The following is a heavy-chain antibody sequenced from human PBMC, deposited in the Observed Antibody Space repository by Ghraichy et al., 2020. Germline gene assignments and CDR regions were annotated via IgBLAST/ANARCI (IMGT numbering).Heavy chain of an antibody. CDR3: ARGPCDNSGSSDAFDI. CDR2: VSYTGTT. CDR1: GGSISSYY. Sequence: SQTLSLTCAVSGGSISSYYWSWIRQPPGKGLEWIGYVSYTGTTSYNPSLSSRVTISRDTSGNQFSLRLSSVTTADTALYYCARGPCDNSGSSDAFDIWGQGTLVAASS. J-gene: IGHJ3*02. V-gene: IGHV4-59*01. D-gene: IGHD3-22*01.